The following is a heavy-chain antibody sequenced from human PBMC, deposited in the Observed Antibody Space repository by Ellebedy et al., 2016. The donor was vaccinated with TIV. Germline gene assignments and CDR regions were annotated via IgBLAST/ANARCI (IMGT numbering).Heavy chain of an antibody. Sequence: GESLKISXAASGFTFSSYSMNWVRQAPGKGLEWVSYISSSSSTIYYADSVKGRFTISRDNAKNTLYLQMNSLRAEDTAVYYCAKDKVKAARRGWLWELYYGMDVWGQGTTVTVSS. CDR3: AKDKVKAARRGWLWELYYGMDV. D-gene: IGHD5-18*01. V-gene: IGHV3-48*04. CDR2: ISSSSSTI. J-gene: IGHJ6*02. CDR1: GFTFSSYS.